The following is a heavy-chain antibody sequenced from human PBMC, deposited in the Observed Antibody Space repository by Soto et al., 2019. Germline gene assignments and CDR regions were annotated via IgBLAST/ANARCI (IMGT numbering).Heavy chain of an antibody. D-gene: IGHD3-22*01. CDR2: IIPIFGTA. CDR3: ARPTRYYYDSSGQSAWFDP. J-gene: IGHJ5*02. Sequence: QVQLVQSGAEVKKPGSSVKVSCKASGGTFSSYAISWVRQAPGQGLEWMGGIIPIFGTANYAQKFQGRVTITADEYRRTAYMELSSLRAEDTAVYYCARPTRYYYDSSGQSAWFDPWGQGTLVTVSS. CDR1: GGTFSSYA. V-gene: IGHV1-69*12.